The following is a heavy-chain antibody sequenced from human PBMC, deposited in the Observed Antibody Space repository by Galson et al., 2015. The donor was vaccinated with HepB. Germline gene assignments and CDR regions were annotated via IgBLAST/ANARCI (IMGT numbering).Heavy chain of an antibody. D-gene: IGHD4-17*01. Sequence: SVKVSCKASGYTFTSYAMNWVRQAPGQGLEWMGWINTNTGNPTYAQGFTGRFVFSLDTSVSTAYLQISSLKAEDTAVYYCARASSTVVYYYYGMDVWGQGTTVTVSS. CDR2: INTNTGNP. CDR3: ARASSTVVYYYYGMDV. CDR1: GYTFTSYA. V-gene: IGHV7-4-1*02. J-gene: IGHJ6*02.